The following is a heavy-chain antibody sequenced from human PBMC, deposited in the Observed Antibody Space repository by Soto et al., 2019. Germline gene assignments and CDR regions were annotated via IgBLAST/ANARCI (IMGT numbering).Heavy chain of an antibody. J-gene: IGHJ4*02. CDR1: GFTFSSYA. CDR2: ISYDGSNK. D-gene: IGHD1-26*01. CDR3: ARDGSGSFEYYFDY. Sequence: LRLSCAASGFTFSSYAMHWVRQAPGKGLEWVAVISYDGSNKYYADSVKGRFTISRDNSKSTLYLQMNSLRAEDTAVYYCARDGSGSFEYYFDYWGQGTLVTVSS. V-gene: IGHV3-30-3*01.